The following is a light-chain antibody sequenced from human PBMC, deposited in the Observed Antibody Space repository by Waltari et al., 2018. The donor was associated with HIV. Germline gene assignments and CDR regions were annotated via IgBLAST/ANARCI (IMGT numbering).Light chain of an antibody. J-gene: IGLJ2*01. CDR1: SSNIGAGYD. CDR3: ESYDSSLSGVV. CDR2: GNS. Sequence: QSVLTQPPSVSGAPGQRVTISCTGSSSNIGAGYDVHWYQQLPGTAPKLLIYGNSKRPSGGPDRLSGSTSGTSASLASTGLQAEDEAEYYCESYDSSLSGVVFGGGTKLTVL. V-gene: IGLV1-40*01.